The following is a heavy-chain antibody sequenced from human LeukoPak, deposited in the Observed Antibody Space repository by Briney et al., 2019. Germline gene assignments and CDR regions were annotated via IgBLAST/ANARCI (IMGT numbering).Heavy chain of an antibody. CDR2: VYYRGST. V-gene: IGHV4-39*01. J-gene: IGHJ4*02. CDR3: ARLFRYCSSTTCRPLDN. D-gene: IGHD2-2*01. CDR1: GDSISSSSYY. Sequence: SETLSLTCTVSGDSISSSSYYWGWIRQPPGKGLEWIGSVYYRGSTYYNPSLKSRVTISVDTSKNKFSLELTSVTAADTAVYYCARLFRYCSSTTCRPLDNWGQGTLVTVSS.